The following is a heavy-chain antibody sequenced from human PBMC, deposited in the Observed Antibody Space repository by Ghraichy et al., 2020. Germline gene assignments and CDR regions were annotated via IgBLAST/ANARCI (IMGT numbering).Heavy chain of an antibody. V-gene: IGHV3-7*01. J-gene: IGHJ3*02. Sequence: GGSLRLSCAASGFTFSSYWMSWVRQAPGKGLEWVANIKQDGSEKYYVDSVKGRFTISRDNAKNSLYLQMNSLTAEDTAVYYCANAGAGDYGDYVGAFDIWGQGTMVTVSS. CDR2: IKQDGSEK. D-gene: IGHD4-17*01. CDR3: ANAGAGDYGDYVGAFDI. CDR1: GFTFSSYW.